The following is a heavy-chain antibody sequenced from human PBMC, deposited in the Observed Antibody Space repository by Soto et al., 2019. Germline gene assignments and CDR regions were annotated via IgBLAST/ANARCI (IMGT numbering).Heavy chain of an antibody. D-gene: IGHD2-2*02. CDR3: ARDQTVGYCSSTSCYTGPWFDP. CDR1: GLTFSSDA. Sequence: GGSLRVSVAVSGLTFSSDAMHWVREAPGKGLECAHLISYDGSNKYYAGSVKGRFTISRDNSKNTLYLQMNSLRAEDTAVYYCARDQTVGYCSSTSCYTGPWFDPWGQGTMVTVSS. V-gene: IGHV3-30-3*01. CDR2: ISYDGSNK. J-gene: IGHJ5*02.